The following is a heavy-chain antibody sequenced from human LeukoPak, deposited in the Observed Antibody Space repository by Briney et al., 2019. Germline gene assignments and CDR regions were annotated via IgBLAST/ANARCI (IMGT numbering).Heavy chain of an antibody. Sequence: SETLSLTCTVSGGSVSSSSYYWGWIRQPPGKGLEWIGSIYYSGSTYYNPSLKSRVTISVDTSKNQFSLKLSSVTAADTAVYYCARPMLPGYGSDKYGMDVWGQGTTVTVSS. CDR3: ARPMLPGYGSDKYGMDV. V-gene: IGHV4-39*01. D-gene: IGHD3-10*01. CDR2: IYYSGST. CDR1: GGSVSSSSYY. J-gene: IGHJ6*02.